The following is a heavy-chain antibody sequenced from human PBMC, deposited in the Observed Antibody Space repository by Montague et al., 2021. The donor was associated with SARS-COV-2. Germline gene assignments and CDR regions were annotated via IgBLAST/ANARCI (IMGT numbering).Heavy chain of an antibody. CDR2: VKYGGFT. D-gene: IGHD2-8*01. J-gene: IGHJ4*02. CDR1: GASFSGYY. V-gene: IGHV4-34*01. CDR3: ASRMGVRAPYDY. Sequence: SETLSLTCAVSGASFSGYYWGWIRQPPGKGLEWIGEVKYGGFTNYKTSLKSRVTISIDTSKNQFSLNLGSVTAADTAVYYCASRMGVRAPYDYWGQGALVTVSS.